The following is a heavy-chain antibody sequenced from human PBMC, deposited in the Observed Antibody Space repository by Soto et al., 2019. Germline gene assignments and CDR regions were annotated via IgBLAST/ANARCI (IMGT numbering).Heavy chain of an antibody. CDR1: GGSTSSSTYY. V-gene: IGHV4-30-4*01. CDR2: IDYSGTT. J-gene: IGHJ4*02. Sequence: LSLTCSVSGGSTSSSTYYWTCIRQPPGKGLEWIGYIDYSGTTYYNPSLKSRLTISVDTSKNHFSMTLTSVSAAVTAVYYCARAFMSAYLDEWGQGT. CDR3: ARAFMSAYLDE.